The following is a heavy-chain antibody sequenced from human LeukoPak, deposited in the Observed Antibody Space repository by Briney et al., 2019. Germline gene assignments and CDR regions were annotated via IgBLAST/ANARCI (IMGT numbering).Heavy chain of an antibody. CDR2: INPIFGTA. CDR3: AREYSSSSDRQTPSLYYYYYYMDV. J-gene: IGHJ6*03. CDR1: GGTFSSYA. D-gene: IGHD6-6*01. V-gene: IGHV1-69*13. Sequence: SVKVPCKASGGTFSSYAISWVRQAPGQGLEWMGGINPIFGTANYAQKFQGRVTITADESTSTAYMELSSLRSEDTAVYYCAREYSSSSDRQTPSLYYYYYYMDVWGKGTTVTVSS.